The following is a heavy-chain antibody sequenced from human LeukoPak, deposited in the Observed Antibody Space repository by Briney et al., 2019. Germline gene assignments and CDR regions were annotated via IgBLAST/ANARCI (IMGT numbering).Heavy chain of an antibody. CDR3: ARERSSGYDY. D-gene: IGHD3-22*01. CDR2: INHSGST. Sequence: SETLSLTCAVYGGPFSGYYCSWVRQPPGKGLEWIGEINHSGSTNYNPSLKSRVTISLDTSKNQFSLKLSSVTAADTAVYYCARERSSGYDYWGQGTLVTVSS. J-gene: IGHJ4*02. CDR1: GGPFSGYY. V-gene: IGHV4-34*01.